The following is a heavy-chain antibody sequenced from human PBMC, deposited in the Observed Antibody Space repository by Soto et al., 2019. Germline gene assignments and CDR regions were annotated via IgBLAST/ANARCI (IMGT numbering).Heavy chain of an antibody. CDR3: ARRTVSSFDP. J-gene: IGHJ5*02. D-gene: IGHD6-13*01. V-gene: IGHV3-48*03. CDR2: ISSSGSTI. Sequence: PGGSLRLSCAASGFTFSSYEMNWVRQAPGKGLEWVSYISSSGSTIYYADSVKGRFTISRDNAKNSLYLQMNSLRAEDTAVYYCARRTVSSFDPWGPGXLVTVYS. CDR1: GFTFSSYE.